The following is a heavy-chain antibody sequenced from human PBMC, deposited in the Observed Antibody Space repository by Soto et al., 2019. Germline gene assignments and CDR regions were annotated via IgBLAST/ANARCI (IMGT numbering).Heavy chain of an antibody. V-gene: IGHV3-23*01. Sequence: EVQLLESGGGLVQPGGSLRLSCAASGFTFSSYAMIWVRQAPGKGLEWVSTISGSGGSAYYADSVKGRFTISRDNSKNTLYLQMNSLRAEDTAVYYCAKQQGSGTPDYYSMDVWGQGTTVTVSS. CDR3: AKQQGSGTPDYYSMDV. CDR1: GFTFSSYA. J-gene: IGHJ6*02. D-gene: IGHD3-10*01. CDR2: ISGSGGSA.